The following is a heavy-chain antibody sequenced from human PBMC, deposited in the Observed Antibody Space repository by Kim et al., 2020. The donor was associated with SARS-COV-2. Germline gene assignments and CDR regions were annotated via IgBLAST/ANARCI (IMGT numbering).Heavy chain of an antibody. CDR1: GFTFSSYG. Sequence: GGSLRLSCAASGFTFSSYGMHWVRQAPGKGLEWVAVISYDGSNKYYADSVKGRFTISRDNSKNTLYLQMNSLRAEDTAVYYCAKDQKYYDFWSGYFYGLEDAENYYYYGMDRWGQGTTVTVSS. J-gene: IGHJ6*02. V-gene: IGHV3-30*18. CDR3: AKDQKYYDFWSGYFYGLEDAENYYYYGMDR. CDR2: ISYDGSNK. D-gene: IGHD3-3*01.